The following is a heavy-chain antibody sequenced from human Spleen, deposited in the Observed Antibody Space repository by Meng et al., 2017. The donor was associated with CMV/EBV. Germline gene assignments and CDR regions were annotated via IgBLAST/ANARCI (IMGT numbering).Heavy chain of an antibody. J-gene: IGHJ6*02. CDR3: ARDPTGTTGIYYYYATDV. Sequence: GGSLRLSCTASGFTFGDYALSWVRQAPGKGLEWVGFIRNKAYSETTEYAASVEGRFTISRDDSKSIAYLRMNSLKTEDTAVYYCARDPTGTTGIYYYYATDVWGQGTTVTVSS. V-gene: IGHV3-49*04. CDR1: GFTFGDYA. CDR2: IRNKAYSETT. D-gene: IGHD1-7*01.